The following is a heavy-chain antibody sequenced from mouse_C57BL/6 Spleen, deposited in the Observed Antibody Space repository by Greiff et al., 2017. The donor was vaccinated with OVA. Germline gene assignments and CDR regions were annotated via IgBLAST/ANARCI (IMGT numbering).Heavy chain of an antibody. J-gene: IGHJ2*01. Sequence: VQLQQSGPELVKPGASVKISCKASGYTFTDYYMNWVKQSHGKSLEWIGDINPNNGGTSYNQKFKGKATLTVDKSSSTAYMELRSLTSEDSAVYYCARISGNFSYYFDYWGQGTTLTVSS. CDR1: GYTFTDYY. CDR3: ARISGNFSYYFDY. CDR2: INPNNGGT. D-gene: IGHD3-1*01. V-gene: IGHV1-26*01.